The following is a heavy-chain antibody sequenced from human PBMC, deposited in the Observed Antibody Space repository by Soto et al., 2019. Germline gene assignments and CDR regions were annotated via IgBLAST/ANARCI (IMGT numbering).Heavy chain of an antibody. V-gene: IGHV5-51*01. CDR3: ARGGDYFDY. CDR2: LYPDDSDI. Sequence: GESLKISCKGSGYNFARSWVGWVRQMPGKGLERMGILYPDDSDIRYSPSFQGQVTISADKSISTAYLELSSLKASDSAIYYCARGGDYFDYWGQGTLVTVSS. CDR1: GYNFARSW. D-gene: IGHD3-16*01. J-gene: IGHJ4*01.